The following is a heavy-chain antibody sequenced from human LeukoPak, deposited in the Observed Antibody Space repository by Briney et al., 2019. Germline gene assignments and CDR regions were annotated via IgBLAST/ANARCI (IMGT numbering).Heavy chain of an antibody. V-gene: IGHV1-8*01. J-gene: IGHJ4*02. D-gene: IGHD5-24*01. Sequence: ASVKVSCKAYGYTFTSYDINWVRQATGQGLEWMGWMNPNNNNTGYAQKFQGRVTMTRNTSISTAYMELSSLRSEDTAVYYCARYPRSNYNFDFWGQGTLVTVSS. CDR2: MNPNNNNT. CDR3: ARYPRSNYNFDF. CDR1: GYTFTSYD.